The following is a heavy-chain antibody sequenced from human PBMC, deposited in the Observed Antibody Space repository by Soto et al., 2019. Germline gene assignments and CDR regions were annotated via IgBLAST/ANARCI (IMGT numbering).Heavy chain of an antibody. CDR2: IYYSGST. CDR1: GGSVSSGSYY. J-gene: IGHJ5*01. CDR3: SKDSGYHYDYFRWFDP. V-gene: IGHV4-61*01. D-gene: IGHD5-18*01. Sequence: SETLSLTCTVSGGSVSSGSYYWSWIRQPPGKGLEWIGYIYYSGSTNYNPSLKSRVTISVDTSKNQFSLKLSSVTAADTAVYYCSKDSGYHYDYFRWFDPSGQGTLVTVSS.